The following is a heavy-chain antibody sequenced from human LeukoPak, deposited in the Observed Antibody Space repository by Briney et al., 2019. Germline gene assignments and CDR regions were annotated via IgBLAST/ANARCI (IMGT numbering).Heavy chain of an antibody. Sequence: SETLSLTCAVSGYSISSGYYWGWIRQPPGKGLEWIGSIYHSGSTCYNPSLKSRVTISVDTSKNQFSLKLSSVTAADTAVYYCANERYYYDSSGYWSWFDPWGQGTLVTVSS. CDR3: ANERYYYDSSGYWSWFDP. V-gene: IGHV4-38-2*01. CDR1: GYSISSGYY. CDR2: IYHSGST. J-gene: IGHJ5*02. D-gene: IGHD3-22*01.